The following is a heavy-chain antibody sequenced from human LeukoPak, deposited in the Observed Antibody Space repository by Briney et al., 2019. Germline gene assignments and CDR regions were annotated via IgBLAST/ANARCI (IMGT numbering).Heavy chain of an antibody. Sequence: GGSLRLSCAASGFTFSSYEMNWVRQAPGKGLEWVSYISSSGSTIYYADSVKGRFTISRDNAKNSLYLQMNSLRAEDTAVYYCARGDFKYYDFWSGDIWGQGTLVTVSS. CDR1: GFTFSSYE. V-gene: IGHV3-48*03. CDR3: ARGDFKYYDFWSGDI. CDR2: ISSSGSTI. J-gene: IGHJ4*02. D-gene: IGHD3-3*01.